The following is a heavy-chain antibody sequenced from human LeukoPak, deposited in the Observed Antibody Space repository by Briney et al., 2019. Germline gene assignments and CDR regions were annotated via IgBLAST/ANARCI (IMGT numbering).Heavy chain of an antibody. CDR3: ARDPLGYNWFDP. J-gene: IGHJ5*02. CDR2: IYYSGST. D-gene: IGHD3-16*01. V-gene: IGHV4-59*01. CDR1: GGSISSYY. Sequence: PSQTLSLTCTVSGGSISSYYWSWIRQPPGKGLEWIGYIYYSGSTNYNPSLKSRVTISVDTSKNQFSLKLSSVTAADTAVYYCARDPLGYNWFDPWGQGTLVTVSS.